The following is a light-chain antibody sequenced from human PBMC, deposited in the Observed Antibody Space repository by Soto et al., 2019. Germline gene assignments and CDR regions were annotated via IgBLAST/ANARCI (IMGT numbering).Light chain of an antibody. J-gene: IGKJ3*01. CDR3: QHYGTSAL. CDR1: QSVRDMY. Sequence: EIVLTQSPGTLSLSPGERATLSCRASQSVRDMYLAWYQQKPGQAPRLLIYASNRATGIPDRFSGSGSGTNFTLTISSLDPEGFAVYYCQHYGTSALFGPGTKVEIK. CDR2: AS. V-gene: IGKV3-20*01.